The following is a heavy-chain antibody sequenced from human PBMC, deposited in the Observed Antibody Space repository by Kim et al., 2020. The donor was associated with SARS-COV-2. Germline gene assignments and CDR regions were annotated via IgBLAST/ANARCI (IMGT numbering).Heavy chain of an antibody. CDR3: ATSSHYDFAYDY. D-gene: IGHD3-3*01. V-gene: IGHV5-51*01. J-gene: IGHJ4*02. Sequence: RYSPAFQGQVTISADKSISTAYLQWSSLKASDTAMYYCATSSHYDFAYDYWGQGTLVTVSS.